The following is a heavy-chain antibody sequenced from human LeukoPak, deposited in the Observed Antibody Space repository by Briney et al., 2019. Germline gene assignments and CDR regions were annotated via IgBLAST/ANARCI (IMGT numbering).Heavy chain of an antibody. CDR1: GFTFSSYG. CDR2: IWYDGSNK. Sequence: PGGSLRLSRAASGFTFSSYGMHWVRQAPGKGLEWVAVIWYDGSNKYYADSVKGRFTISRDNSKNTLCLQMNSLRAEDTAVYYCARESSPGRVYFQHWGQGTLVTVSS. J-gene: IGHJ1*01. V-gene: IGHV3-33*01. D-gene: IGHD2-15*01. CDR3: ARESSPGRVYFQH.